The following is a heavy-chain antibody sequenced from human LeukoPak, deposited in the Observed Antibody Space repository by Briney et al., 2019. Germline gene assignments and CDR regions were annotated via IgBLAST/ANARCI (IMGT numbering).Heavy chain of an antibody. CDR1: GGTFSSYA. J-gene: IGHJ3*02. Sequence: SVKVSCKASGGTFSSYAISWVRQAPGQGLEWMVGIIPIFGTANYAQKFQGRVTITADESTSTAYMELSSLRSEDTAVYYCARGRDYYDSPRTKGAFDIWGQGTMVTVSS. CDR3: ARGRDYYDSPRTKGAFDI. V-gene: IGHV1-69*13. CDR2: IIPIFGTA. D-gene: IGHD3-22*01.